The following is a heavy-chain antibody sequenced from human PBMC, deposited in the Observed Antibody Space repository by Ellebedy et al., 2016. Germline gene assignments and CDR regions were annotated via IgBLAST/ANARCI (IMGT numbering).Heavy chain of an antibody. CDR2: SNHSGNT. CDR3: ARGRDYSGNSGFSDY. D-gene: IGHD4-23*01. CDR1: GGTFSGYY. J-gene: IGHJ4*02. V-gene: IGHV4-34*01. Sequence: SETLSLTXAVYGGTFSGYYWSWIRQSPGKGLEWIGESNHSGNTNYNPSLKSQVTVSVDTSKNQFSLKVISVTAADTAVYYCARGRDYSGNSGFSDYWGQGTLVTVSS.